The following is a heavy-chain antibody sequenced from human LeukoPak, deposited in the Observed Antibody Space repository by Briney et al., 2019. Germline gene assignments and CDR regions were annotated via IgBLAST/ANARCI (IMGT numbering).Heavy chain of an antibody. CDR1: GGSISSTNW. Sequence: PSETLSLTCGVSGGSISSTNWWTWVRQPPGEGLEWIGEVHLSGRTNYNPSLESRVTMSVDMSENHISLNLSSVTAADTAVYYCARHSHFAYWGRGTLVTVSS. CDR2: VHLSGRT. CDR3: ARHSHFAY. V-gene: IGHV4-4*02. J-gene: IGHJ4*02.